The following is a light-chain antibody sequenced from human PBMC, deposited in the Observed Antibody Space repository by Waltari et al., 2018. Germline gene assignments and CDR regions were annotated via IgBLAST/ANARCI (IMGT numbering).Light chain of an antibody. V-gene: IGKV1-12*01. CDR3: QQVDSFPPT. J-gene: IGKJ4*01. CDR1: QDISSW. Sequence: DIQMTQSPASVSASVGDRVTITCRASQDISSWLAWYQQKPGKAPKLLIYTASSLQSGVPSRFSGSGSGTAFTLTITSLQPEDFATYYCQQVDSFPPTFGGGTKVDIK. CDR2: TAS.